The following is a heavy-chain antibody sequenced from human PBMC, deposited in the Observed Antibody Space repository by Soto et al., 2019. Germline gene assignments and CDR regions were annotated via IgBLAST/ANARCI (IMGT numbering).Heavy chain of an antibody. CDR3: ARGWSGLVIIRFDP. CDR1: GGSFSGYY. Sequence: XATLALTCAVYGGSFSGYYWSWIRQPPGKGLEWIGEVNHSGSTNYNPSLKSRVTISVDTSKNQFSLRLSSVTAADTAVYYCARGWSGLVIIRFDPWGQGTLVTVSS. V-gene: IGHV4-34*01. J-gene: IGHJ5*02. CDR2: VNHSGST. D-gene: IGHD3-9*01.